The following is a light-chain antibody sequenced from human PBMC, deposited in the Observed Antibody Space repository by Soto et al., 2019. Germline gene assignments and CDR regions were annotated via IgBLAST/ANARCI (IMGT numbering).Light chain of an antibody. CDR3: LQFHNLPT. J-gene: IGKJ4*01. CDR1: QDISNY. V-gene: IGKV1-33*01. CDR2: DAS. Sequence: DIQMTQSPSSLSASVGDRVTITCQASQDISNYLNWYQHKPGKAPKILIYDASTLETGVPSRFSGSGSATDFTFTISSLQPEDIATYYCLQFHNLPTFGGGTKVEIK.